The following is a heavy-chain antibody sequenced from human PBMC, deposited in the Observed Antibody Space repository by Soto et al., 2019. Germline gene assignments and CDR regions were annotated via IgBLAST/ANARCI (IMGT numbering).Heavy chain of an antibody. D-gene: IGHD6-19*01. CDR1: GFTFSSYG. J-gene: IGHJ3*02. V-gene: IGHV3-33*01. CDR2: IWYDGSNK. CDR3: AREAGSVDI. Sequence: QVQLVESGGGVVQPGRSLRLSCEAPGFTFSSYGMHWVRQAPGKGLEWVAVIWYDGSNKYYADSVKGRFTISRDNSKNTLYLQMNSLRAEDTAVYYCAREAGSVDIWGQGTMVTVSS.